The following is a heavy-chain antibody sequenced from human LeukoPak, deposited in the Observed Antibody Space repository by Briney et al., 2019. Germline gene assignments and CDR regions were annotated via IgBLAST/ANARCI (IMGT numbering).Heavy chain of an antibody. CDR1: GFTFSSYS. CDR2: ISSSSSTI. CDR3: ARLAGGQLWLLRFDY. J-gene: IGHJ4*02. Sequence: GGSLRLSCAASGFTFSSYSMNWVRQAPGKGLEWVSYISSSSSTIYYADSVKGRFTISRDNAKNSLYLQMNSLRAEDTAVYYCARLAGGQLWLLRFDYWGQGTLVTVSS. V-gene: IGHV3-48*01. D-gene: IGHD5-18*01.